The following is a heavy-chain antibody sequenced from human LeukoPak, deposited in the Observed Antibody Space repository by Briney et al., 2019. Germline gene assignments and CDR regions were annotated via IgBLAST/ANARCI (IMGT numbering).Heavy chain of an antibody. CDR3: ARAHCSSTNCYQFDY. V-gene: IGHV1-2*02. J-gene: IGHJ4*02. CDR2: INPNSGGT. D-gene: IGHD2-2*01. Sequence: GASVKVSCKASGYTFICYYIHWVRQAPGQGLEWMGWINPNSGGTNYAQKFQGRVTMTRDTSISTAYMELSRLISDDTAVYHCARAHCSSTNCYQFDYWGQGTLVTVSS. CDR1: GYTFICYY.